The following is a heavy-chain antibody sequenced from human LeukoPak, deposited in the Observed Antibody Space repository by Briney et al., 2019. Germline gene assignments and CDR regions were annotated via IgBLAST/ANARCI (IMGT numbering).Heavy chain of an antibody. J-gene: IGHJ5*02. D-gene: IGHD6-13*01. V-gene: IGHV4-34*01. CDR1: GGSFSGYY. Sequence: PSETLSLTCAVYGGSFSGYYWSWIRQPPGKGLEWIGEINHRGSTNYNPSLKSRVTVSLDTSKNQFSLKLSSVTAADTAVYYCARRSSSWTSGWFDPWGQGTLVTVSS. CDR3: ARRSSSWTSGWFDP. CDR2: INHRGST.